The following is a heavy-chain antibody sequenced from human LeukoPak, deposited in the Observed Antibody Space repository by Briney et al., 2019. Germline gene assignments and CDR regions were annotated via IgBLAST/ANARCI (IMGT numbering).Heavy chain of an antibody. CDR3: ARSIAVLRYFDWLSHYYYYGMDV. CDR2: ISAYNGNT. CDR1: GYTFTSYG. D-gene: IGHD3-9*01. V-gene: IGHV1-18*01. J-gene: IGHJ6*02. Sequence: ASVKVSCKASGYTFTSYGISWVRQAPGQGLEWMGWISAYNGNTNYAQKLQGRDTMTTDTSTSTAYMELRSLRSDDTAVYYCARSIAVLRYFDWLSHYYYYGMDVWGQGTTVTVSS.